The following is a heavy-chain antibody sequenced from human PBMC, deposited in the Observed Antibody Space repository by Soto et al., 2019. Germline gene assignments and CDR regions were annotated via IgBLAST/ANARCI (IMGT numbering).Heavy chain of an antibody. CDR3: ARRDCGSGANCDFGDPAFAY. D-gene: IGHD2-21*01. J-gene: IGHJ4*02. V-gene: IGHV3-23*01. CDR2: LSSSGGST. CDR1: GFTFSDYD. Sequence: EVQLLESGGGLVQPGGSLRLSCADSGFTFSDYDMSWVRQAPGKGLEWVSSLSSSGGSTYYADSVTGRFTISRDNPKNTLYLQMSSLSAADTAVYYCARRDCGSGANCDFGDPAFAYWGQGNLVTVTS.